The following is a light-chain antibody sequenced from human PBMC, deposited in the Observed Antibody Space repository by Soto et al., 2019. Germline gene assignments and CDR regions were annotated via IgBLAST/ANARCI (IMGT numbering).Light chain of an antibody. Sequence: DIQMTQSPSSLSASVGDRVTISCRASQAINNYLAWYQQKPGKAPKLLIYAASTLQSGVPSRFSGRGSGTDFTLTISSLQPEDVATYYCQKHNSAPPVTFGPGTKVGV. V-gene: IGKV1-27*01. CDR2: AAS. CDR3: QKHNSAPPVT. CDR1: QAINNY. J-gene: IGKJ3*01.